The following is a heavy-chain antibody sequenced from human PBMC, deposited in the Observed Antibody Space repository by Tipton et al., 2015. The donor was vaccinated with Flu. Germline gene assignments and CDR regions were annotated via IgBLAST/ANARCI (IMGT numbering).Heavy chain of an antibody. CDR1: GGSISSYY. J-gene: IGHJ4*02. V-gene: IGHV4-59*08. CDR3: ATSAAGTEYYFDY. Sequence: TLSLTCTVSGGSISSYYWSWIRQLPGKGLEWIGYIYYSGSTNYNPSLKSRVTISVDTSKNQFSLKLSSVTAADTAVYYCATSAAGTEYYFDYWGQGTLVTVSS. CDR2: IYYSGST. D-gene: IGHD6-13*01.